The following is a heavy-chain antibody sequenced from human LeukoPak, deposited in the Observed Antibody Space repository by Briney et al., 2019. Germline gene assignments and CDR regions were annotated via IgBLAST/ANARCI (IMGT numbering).Heavy chain of an antibody. J-gene: IGHJ4*02. D-gene: IGHD3-3*01. Sequence: PSETLSLTCTVSGGSISSYYWSWIRQPPGKGLEWIGYIYYSGSTYYNPSLKSRVTISVDTSKNQFSLKLSSVTAADTAVYYCARADRRDYDFWSGYYNPTFDYWGQGTLVTVSS. CDR3: ARADRRDYDFWSGYYNPTFDY. CDR2: IYYSGST. V-gene: IGHV4-59*08. CDR1: GGSISSYY.